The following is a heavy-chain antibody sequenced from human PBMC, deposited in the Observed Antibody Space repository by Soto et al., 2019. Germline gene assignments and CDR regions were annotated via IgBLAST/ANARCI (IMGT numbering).Heavy chain of an antibody. J-gene: IGHJ6*03. CDR1: GDSVSSNSAA. V-gene: IGHV6-1*01. CDR3: ARGHFIYGDYVDYYYYYMDV. D-gene: IGHD4-17*01. Sequence: SQTLSLTCAISGDSVSSNSAAWNWIRQSPSRGLEWLGRTYYRSRWYNDYAVSVRSRITVNPDTSKNQFSLHLSSLRSEDTAVYYCARGHFIYGDYVDYYYYYMDVWGKGTTVTVSS. CDR2: TYYRSRWYN.